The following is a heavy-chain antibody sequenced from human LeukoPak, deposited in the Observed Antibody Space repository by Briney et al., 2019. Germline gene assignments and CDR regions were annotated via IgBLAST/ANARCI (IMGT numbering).Heavy chain of an antibody. Sequence: ASVKVSCKASGYTFTGYYMHWVRQAPGQGLEWMGWINPNSGGTNYAQKFQGRVTMTGDTSISTAYMELSRLRSDDTAVYYCARVTTMIVVVITTPAADDAFDIWGQGTMITVSS. CDR3: ARVTTMIVVVITTPAADDAFDI. J-gene: IGHJ3*02. CDR1: GYTFTGYY. CDR2: INPNSGGT. D-gene: IGHD3-22*01. V-gene: IGHV1-2*02.